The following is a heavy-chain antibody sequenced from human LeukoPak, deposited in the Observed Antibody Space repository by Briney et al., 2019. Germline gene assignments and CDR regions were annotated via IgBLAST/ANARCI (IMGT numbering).Heavy chain of an antibody. CDR1: GGTFSSYA. CDR3: ARDGTSSGPLNY. V-gene: IGHV1-69*05. J-gene: IGHJ4*02. Sequence: SVKVSCKASGGTFSSYAISWVRQAPGQGLEWMGGIIPIFGTANYAQRFQGRVTITTDESTSTAYMELSSLRSEDTAVYYCARDGTSSGPLNYWGQGTPVTVSS. D-gene: IGHD6-19*01. CDR2: IIPIFGTA.